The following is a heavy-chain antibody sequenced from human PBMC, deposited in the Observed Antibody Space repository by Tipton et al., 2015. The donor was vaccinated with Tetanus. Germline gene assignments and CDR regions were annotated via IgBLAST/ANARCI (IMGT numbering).Heavy chain of an antibody. Sequence: QSGPEVKKPGASVKVSCKASGYTFTSYGLNWVRKAAGRGFEWMGWLNPKSGSTAYAQKFQGRVTMTTNTSITTAFMEVTSLTHEDTAIYYCARGMDYDSSGIDDFWGQGTLVTVSS. CDR2: LNPKSGST. CDR1: GYTFTSYG. CDR3: ARGMDYDSSGIDDF. D-gene: IGHD3-22*01. V-gene: IGHV1-8*01. J-gene: IGHJ4*02.